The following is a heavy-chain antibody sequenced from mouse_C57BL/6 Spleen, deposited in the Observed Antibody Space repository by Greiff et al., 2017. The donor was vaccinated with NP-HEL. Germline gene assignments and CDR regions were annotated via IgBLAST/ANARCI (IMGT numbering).Heavy chain of an antibody. CDR3: TTGGGSTY. CDR1: GFNIKDDY. Sequence: EVQLQQSGAELVRPGASVKLSCTASGFNIKDDYMHWVKQRPEQGLEWIGWIDPENGDTEYASKFQGKATITADTSSNTAYLQLSSLTSEDTAVYDCTTGGGSTYWGQGTTLTVSS. J-gene: IGHJ2*01. D-gene: IGHD1-1*01. V-gene: IGHV14-4*01. CDR2: IDPENGDT.